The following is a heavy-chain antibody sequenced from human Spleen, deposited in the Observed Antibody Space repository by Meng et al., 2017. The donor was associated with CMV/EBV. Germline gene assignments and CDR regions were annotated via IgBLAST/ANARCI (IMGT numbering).Heavy chain of an antibody. CDR3: ARQGPNWVLDAFDI. CDR1: GYDFTTYW. J-gene: IGHJ3*02. Sequence: GESLKISCRTSGYDFTTYWIGWVRQMPGKGLEWMGIIYPGDSDPRYSPSFQGQVTISADKSISTAYLQWSSLKASDTAMYYCARQGPNWVLDAFDIWGQGTLVTVSS. D-gene: IGHD1-1*01. V-gene: IGHV5-51*01. CDR2: IYPGDSDP.